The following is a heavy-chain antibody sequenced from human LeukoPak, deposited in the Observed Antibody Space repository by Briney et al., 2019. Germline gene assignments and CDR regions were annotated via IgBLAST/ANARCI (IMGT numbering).Heavy chain of an antibody. CDR3: ARDSSGWYRGFDY. CDR1: GGSFSGYY. V-gene: IGHV4-34*01. J-gene: IGHJ4*02. D-gene: IGHD6-19*01. CDR2: INHSGST. Sequence: PSETLSLTCAVYGGSFSGYYWSWIRQPPGKGLEWIGEINHSGSTNYNPSLKSRVTISVDTSKNQFSLKLSSVTAADTAVYYCARDSSGWYRGFDYWGQGTLVTVSS.